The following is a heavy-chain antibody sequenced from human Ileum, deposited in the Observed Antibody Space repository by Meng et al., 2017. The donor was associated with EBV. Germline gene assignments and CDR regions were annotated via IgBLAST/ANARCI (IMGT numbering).Heavy chain of an antibody. CDR2: IYHSGST. V-gene: IGHV4-4*02. Sequence: VKLQGAGPGSVKPSGNLSPTCAVSGGSMSSTNWWSWVRQPPGKGLEWIGEIYHSGSTNYNPSLKSRVSISVDKSKNQFSLKLSSVTAADTAVYYCARADKVRFDYWGQGTLVTVSS. CDR1: GGSMSSTNW. CDR3: ARADKVRFDY. J-gene: IGHJ4*02.